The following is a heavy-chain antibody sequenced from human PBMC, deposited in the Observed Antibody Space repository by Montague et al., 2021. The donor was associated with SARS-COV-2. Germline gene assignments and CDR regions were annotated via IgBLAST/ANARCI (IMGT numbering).Heavy chain of an antibody. CDR2: ISYSGST. D-gene: IGHD3-10*01. J-gene: IGHJ4*02. V-gene: IGHV4-59*01. CDR3: ARVQRGYYYGLGVSAHSDY. Sequence: SETLSLTCTVSGGSISSYYWSWIRQPPGRGLQWIGYISYSGSTNYNPSLKSRVTISVDTSKNHFTLRLSSVTAADTAVYYCARVQRGYYYGLGVSAHSDYWGQGTLVTVSS. CDR1: GGSISSYY.